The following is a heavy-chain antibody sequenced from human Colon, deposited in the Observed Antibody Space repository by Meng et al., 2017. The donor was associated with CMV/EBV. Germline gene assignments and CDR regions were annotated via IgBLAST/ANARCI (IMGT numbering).Heavy chain of an antibody. Sequence: GESLKISCAASGFTFGDYNMNWIRQAPGKGLEWVSHITNSGNTIYYADSVRGRFTISRDTAKNSLYLEMNSLRAEDTATYYCARVNDSGGSIYYYFGMDVWGQGTTVTVSS. D-gene: IGHD3-22*01. CDR1: GFTFGDYN. J-gene: IGHJ6*02. CDR3: ARVNDSGGSIYYYFGMDV. CDR2: ITNSGNTI. V-gene: IGHV3-11*01.